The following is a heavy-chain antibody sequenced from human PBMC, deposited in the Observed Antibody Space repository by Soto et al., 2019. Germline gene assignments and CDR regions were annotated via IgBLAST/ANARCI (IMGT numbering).Heavy chain of an antibody. J-gene: IGHJ4*02. D-gene: IGHD6-13*01. Sequence: PRGSLRLSCAPSGFTFSSYALNWVRQAPGKGLDWVSTVSDNGGDTYYADSVKGRFTISRDNSKNTVFLQMNSLRAEDTAVYYCAKDGYDSTWFHFDYWGQGALVTVSS. CDR2: VSDNGGDT. CDR3: AKDGYDSTWFHFDY. V-gene: IGHV3-23*01. CDR1: GFTFSSYA.